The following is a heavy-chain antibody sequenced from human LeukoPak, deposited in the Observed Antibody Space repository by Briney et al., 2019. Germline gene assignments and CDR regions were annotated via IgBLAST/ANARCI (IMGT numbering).Heavy chain of an antibody. D-gene: IGHD2-15*01. CDR3: ASQPYCSSGSCYRWFDP. J-gene: IGHJ5*02. CDR2: INSDGSGI. V-gene: IGHV3-74*01. Sequence: GGSLRLSCAASGFTFSSYWMNWVRQAPGKGLVWISRINSDGSGIIYADSVKGRFSISRDNAKDTLYLQMNSLRAEDTAVYYCASQPYCSSGSCYRWFDPWGQGTLVTVSS. CDR1: GFTFSSYW.